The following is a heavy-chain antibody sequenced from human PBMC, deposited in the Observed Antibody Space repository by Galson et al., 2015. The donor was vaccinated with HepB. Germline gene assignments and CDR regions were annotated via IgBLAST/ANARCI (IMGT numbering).Heavy chain of an antibody. J-gene: IGHJ4*02. CDR3: ARDGYCSGGSCADY. D-gene: IGHD2-15*01. CDR2: ISSSSSYI. V-gene: IGHV3-21*01. CDR1: GFTFSSYS. Sequence: SLRLSCAASGFTFSSYSMNWVRQAPGKGLGWVSSISSSSSYIYYADSVKGRFTISRDNAKNSLYLQMNSLRAEDTAVYYCARDGYCSGGSCADYWGQGTLVTVSS.